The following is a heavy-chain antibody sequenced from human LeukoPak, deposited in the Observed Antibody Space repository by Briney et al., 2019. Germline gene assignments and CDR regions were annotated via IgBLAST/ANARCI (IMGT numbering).Heavy chain of an antibody. CDR3: AAVPTLTINFDY. CDR2: MNPNSGRT. CDR1: GYTLTSYD. D-gene: IGHD4/OR15-4a*01. V-gene: IGHV1-8*01. J-gene: IGHJ4*02. Sequence: GESLKISCKGSGYTLTSYDINWVRQATGQGLEWMGWMNPNSGRTGYAQNFQGRITITRNTSISTAYMELSSLRSEDTAVYYCAAVPTLTINFDYWGQGTLVTVSS.